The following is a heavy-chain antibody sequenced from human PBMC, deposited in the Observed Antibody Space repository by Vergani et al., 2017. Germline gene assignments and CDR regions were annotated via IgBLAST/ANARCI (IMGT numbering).Heavy chain of an antibody. D-gene: IGHD6-6*01. CDR2: ISSSSSYI. CDR1: GFTFSSYS. J-gene: IGHJ4*02. V-gene: IGHV3-21*01. Sequence: EVQLVESGGGLVKPGGSLRLSCAASGFTFSSYSMNWVRQAPGKGLEWVSSISSSSSYIYYADSVKGRFTISRDNAKNSLCLQMNSLRAEDTAVYYCARSSIAARPWGFGFDYWGQGTLVTVSS. CDR3: ARSSIAARPWGFGFDY.